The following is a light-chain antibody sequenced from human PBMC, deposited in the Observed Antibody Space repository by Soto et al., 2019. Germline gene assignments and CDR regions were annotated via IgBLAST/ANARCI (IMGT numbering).Light chain of an antibody. J-gene: IGKJ1*01. CDR3: QHYGRWRRT. CDR2: GAS. V-gene: IGKV3-15*01. Sequence: EIVLTQSPGTLSLSPGERATLSCRASQSVSSYLAWYQQKPGQAPRLLIYGASTRATGIPARFSGSGSGTEFTLTISSLQSEDFAVYYCQHYGRWRRTFAQGTKVDIK. CDR1: QSVSSY.